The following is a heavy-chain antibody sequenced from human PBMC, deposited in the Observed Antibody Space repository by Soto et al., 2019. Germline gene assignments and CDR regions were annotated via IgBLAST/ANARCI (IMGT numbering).Heavy chain of an antibody. CDR1: GGTFSSYA. Sequence: QVQLVQSGAEVKKPGSSVKVSCKASGGTFSSYAISWVRQAPGQGLEWMGGIIPIFGTADYAQKFQGRVTIAADESTSTAYMELSSLGSEDTAVYYCASHYDSSGYYDRGLDYWGQGTLVTVSA. J-gene: IGHJ4*02. D-gene: IGHD3-22*01. CDR2: IIPIFGTA. V-gene: IGHV1-69*12. CDR3: ASHYDSSGYYDRGLDY.